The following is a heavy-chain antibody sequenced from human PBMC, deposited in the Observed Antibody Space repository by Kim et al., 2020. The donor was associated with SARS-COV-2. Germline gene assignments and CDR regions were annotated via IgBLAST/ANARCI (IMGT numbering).Heavy chain of an antibody. Sequence: GGSLRLSCAASGFTFSSYAMSWVRQAPGKGLEWVSAISGSGGSTYYADSVKGRFTISRDNSKNTLYLQMNSLRAEDTAVYYCAKRFIAARPNYYYYGMDVWGQGTTVTVSS. CDR3: AKRFIAARPNYYYYGMDV. J-gene: IGHJ6*02. CDR2: ISGSGGST. V-gene: IGHV3-23*01. D-gene: IGHD6-6*01. CDR1: GFTFSSYA.